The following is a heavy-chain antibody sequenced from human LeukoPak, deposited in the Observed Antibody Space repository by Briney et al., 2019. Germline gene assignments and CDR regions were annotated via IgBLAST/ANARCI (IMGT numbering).Heavy chain of an antibody. J-gene: IGHJ4*02. D-gene: IGHD2-2*01. CDR1: GFTFSSYS. V-gene: IGHV3-48*04. Sequence: GGSLRLSCAASGFTFSSYSMNWVRQAPGKGLEWVSSISSSGSTIYYADSVKGRFTISRDNAKNSLYLQMNSLRAGDTAVYYCARDCSSTSCPDFDYWGQGTLVTVSS. CDR3: ARDCSSTSCPDFDY. CDR2: ISSSGSTI.